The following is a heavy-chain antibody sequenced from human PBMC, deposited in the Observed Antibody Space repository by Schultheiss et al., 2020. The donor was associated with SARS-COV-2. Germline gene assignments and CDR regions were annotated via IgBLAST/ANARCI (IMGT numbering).Heavy chain of an antibody. CDR1: GFTFSSYG. Sequence: GGSLRLSCAASGFTFSSYGMHWVRQAPGKGLEWVAVIWYDGSNKYYADSVKGRFTISRDNSKNTLYLQMNSLRAEDTAVYYCARAPRDSTYNCFDPWGQGTLVTVSS. D-gene: IGHD2-15*01. V-gene: IGHV3-33*01. CDR3: ARAPRDSTYNCFDP. CDR2: IWYDGSNK. J-gene: IGHJ5*02.